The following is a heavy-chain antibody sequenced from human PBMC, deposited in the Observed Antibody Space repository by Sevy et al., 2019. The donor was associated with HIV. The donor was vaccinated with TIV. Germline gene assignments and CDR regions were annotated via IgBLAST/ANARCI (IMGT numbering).Heavy chain of an antibody. J-gene: IGHJ4*02. Sequence: SETLSLTCAVSGDSISSNNYYWGWIRQSPGKGLEWIGIVYYTGTTYYNPSIKSRVTISVDTSKSQFSLRLSSVTAADTAVYFCAGSYYNFWNGYYNPFDSWGQGTLVTVSS. D-gene: IGHD3-3*01. CDR1: GDSISSNNYY. V-gene: IGHV4-39*01. CDR3: AGSYYNFWNGYYNPFDS. CDR2: VYYTGTT.